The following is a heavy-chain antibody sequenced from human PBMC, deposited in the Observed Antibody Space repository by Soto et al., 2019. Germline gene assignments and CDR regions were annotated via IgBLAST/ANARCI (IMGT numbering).Heavy chain of an antibody. CDR3: AREGWTAALFFDY. CDR1: GFSFSDYY. CDR2: ISTSSSYT. D-gene: IGHD2-15*01. J-gene: IGHJ4*02. V-gene: IGHV3-11*05. Sequence: QVQLVESGGGLVKPGGSLRLSCSASGFSFSDYYMSWVRQAPGKGLEWVSYISTSSSYTNYADSVKGRFTISRDNAKNSLYLQMNSLRAEDTAVYYCAREGWTAALFFDYWGQGTLVTVSS.